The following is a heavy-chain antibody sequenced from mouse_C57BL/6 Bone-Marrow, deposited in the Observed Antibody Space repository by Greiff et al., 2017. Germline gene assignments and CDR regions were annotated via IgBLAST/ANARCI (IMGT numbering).Heavy chain of an antibody. V-gene: IGHV1-39*01. CDR3: ARGYDYDYAMDY. CDR2: INPNYGTT. D-gene: IGHD2-4*01. CDR1: GYSFTDYN. Sequence: EVQLQQSGPELVKPGASVKISCKASGYSFTDYNMNWVKQSNGKSLEWIGVINPNYGTTSSNQKFKGKATLTVDQSSSTAYMPLNSLTSEYSAVYYCARGYDYDYAMDYWGQGTSVTVSS. J-gene: IGHJ4*01.